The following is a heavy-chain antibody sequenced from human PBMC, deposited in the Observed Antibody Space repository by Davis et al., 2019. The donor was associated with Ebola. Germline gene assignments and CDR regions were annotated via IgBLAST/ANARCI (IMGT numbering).Heavy chain of an antibody. CDR2: ISYDGSNK. J-gene: IGHJ4*02. D-gene: IGHD1-26*01. V-gene: IGHV3-30*18. Sequence: GGSLRLSCSAPGFRFYDYWMHWVRQAPGKGLEWVAVISYDGSNKYYADSVKGRFTISRDNSKNTLYLQMNSLRAEDTAVYFCAKEGYSGSFSDWGQGTLVTVSS. CDR3: AKEGYSGSFSD. CDR1: GFRFYDYW.